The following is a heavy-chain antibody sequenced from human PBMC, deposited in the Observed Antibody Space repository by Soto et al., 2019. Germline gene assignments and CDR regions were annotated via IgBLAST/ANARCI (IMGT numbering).Heavy chain of an antibody. CDR2: IYYSGST. CDR1: GGSISSSYY. D-gene: IGHD6-13*01. Sequence: QLQLQESGPGLVKPSETLSLTCTVSGGSISSSYYWGWIRQPPGKGLEWIGSIYYSGSTNYNPSLMSLVIISVDTSKNQFSLKLSSVTAADTAGYYCARRAPAAGTNWFDPWGQGTLVTVSS. J-gene: IGHJ5*02. CDR3: ARRAPAAGTNWFDP. V-gene: IGHV4-39*01.